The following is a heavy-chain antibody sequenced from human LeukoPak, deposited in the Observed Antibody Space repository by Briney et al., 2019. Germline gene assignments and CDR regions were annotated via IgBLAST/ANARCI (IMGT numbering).Heavy chain of an antibody. D-gene: IGHD6-13*01. Sequence: GGSLRLSCAASGFTFSSYSMNWVRQAPGKGLEWVSSISSSSSYIYYADSVKGRFTISRDNAKNSLYLQMNSLRAENTAVYYCAREVAAAGFDYWGQGALVTVSS. V-gene: IGHV3-21*01. CDR2: ISSSSSYI. J-gene: IGHJ4*02. CDR3: AREVAAAGFDY. CDR1: GFTFSSYS.